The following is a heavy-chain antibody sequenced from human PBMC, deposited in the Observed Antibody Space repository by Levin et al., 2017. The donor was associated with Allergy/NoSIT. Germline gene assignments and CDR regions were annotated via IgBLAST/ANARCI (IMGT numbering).Heavy chain of an antibody. CDR3: TRLRDSTVNYFDS. CDR1: GFSFRNYW. D-gene: IGHD5-24*01. V-gene: IGHV5-51*01. CDR2: IYPGDSDT. J-gene: IGHJ5*01. Sequence: GASVKVSCKTSGFSFRNYWIVWVRQMPGKGLEWMGIIYPGDSDTRYSPSLQGQVTISADMATTTAYLQWRSLKASDSAMYFCTRLRDSTVNYFDSWGQGTQVTVFS.